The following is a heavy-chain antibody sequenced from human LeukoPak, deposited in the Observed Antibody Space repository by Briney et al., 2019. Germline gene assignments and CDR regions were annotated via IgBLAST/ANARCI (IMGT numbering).Heavy chain of an antibody. CDR1: GGSISSYY. D-gene: IGHD6-6*01. J-gene: IGHJ4*02. Sequence: DPSETLSLTCTVSGGSISSYYWSWIRQPPGKGLEWIGYIYYSGSTNYNPSLKSRVTISVDTSKNQFSLKLSSVTAADTAVYYCARAMSIAARLQTIFDYWGQGTLVTVSS. CDR3: ARAMSIAARLQTIFDY. CDR2: IYYSGST. V-gene: IGHV4-59*08.